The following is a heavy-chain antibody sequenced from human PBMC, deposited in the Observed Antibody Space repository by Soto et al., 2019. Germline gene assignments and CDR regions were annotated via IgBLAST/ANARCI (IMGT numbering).Heavy chain of an antibody. V-gene: IGHV1-8*01. D-gene: IGHD2-8*02. CDR1: GFTFTNYD. CDR2: MKTNSDTT. J-gene: IGHJ6*04. CDR3: ARVTATTGSLYQYWYYMDV. Sequence: QVQLVQSGAEVKKPGASVKVSCTASGFTFTNYDDNWVRQAAGQGPECMGWMKTNSDTTDYAQKFQGRLTLTRNPSRNTVYLELSSLTYEDTAVYYCARVTATTGSLYQYWYYMDVWGKGTTVTVSS.